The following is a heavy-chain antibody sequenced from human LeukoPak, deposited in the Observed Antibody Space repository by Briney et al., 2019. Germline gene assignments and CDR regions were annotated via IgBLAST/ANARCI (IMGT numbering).Heavy chain of an antibody. CDR2: IRYGGSHK. J-gene: IGHJ4*02. D-gene: IGHD5-18*01. V-gene: IGHV3-30*02. CDR1: GITFSSYG. CDR3: AKEASRGSSFAYTPIEKPYYLDY. Sequence: PGGTLRLSCAASGITFSSYGMSWVRQAPGKGLEWVAFIRYGGSHKYYADSVKGRLTISRDNSKNTLFLQMNSLRAEDTAVYYCAKEASRGSSFAYTPIEKPYYLDYWGQGTLVTVSS.